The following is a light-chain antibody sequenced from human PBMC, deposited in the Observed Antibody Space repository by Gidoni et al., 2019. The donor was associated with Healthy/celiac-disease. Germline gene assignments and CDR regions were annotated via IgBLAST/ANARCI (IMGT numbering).Light chain of an antibody. CDR2: RNN. Sequence: QSVLTQPPSASATPGQRVTIACSGSSSNLGSNYVYWYQQLPGTAPKLLIDRNNQRPSGVPDRFSGSKSGTSASLAISGLRSEDEADYYCAAWDDSLSGRVFGGGTKLTVL. CDR3: AAWDDSLSGRV. J-gene: IGLJ3*02. CDR1: SSNLGSNY. V-gene: IGLV1-47*01.